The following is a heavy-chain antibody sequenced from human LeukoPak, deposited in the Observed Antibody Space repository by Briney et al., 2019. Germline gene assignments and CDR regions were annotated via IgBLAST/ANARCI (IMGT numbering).Heavy chain of an antibody. Sequence: NPSETLSLTCTVSGGSISSYYWSWIRQPPGKGLEWIGYIYYSGSTNYNPSLKSRVTISVDTSKNQFSQKLSSVTAADTAVYYCARGGMATVHFDYWGQGTLVTVSS. CDR1: GGSISSYY. D-gene: IGHD5-24*01. J-gene: IGHJ4*02. CDR2: IYYSGST. CDR3: ARGGMATVHFDY. V-gene: IGHV4-59*01.